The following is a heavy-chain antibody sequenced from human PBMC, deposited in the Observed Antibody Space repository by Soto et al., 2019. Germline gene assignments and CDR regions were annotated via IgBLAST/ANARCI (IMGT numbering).Heavy chain of an antibody. CDR2: IIPIFGTA. CDR1: GGTFSSYS. CDR3: AKRALMATISYFDY. V-gene: IGHV1-69*06. Sequence: YVNVSCKSSGGTFSSYSISWVRQAPGQGLEWMGGIIPIFGTANYAQKFQGRVTITADKSTSTAYMELSSLRSEDTAVYYCAKRALMATISYFDYWGQGTLVTVSS. J-gene: IGHJ4*02. D-gene: IGHD5-12*01.